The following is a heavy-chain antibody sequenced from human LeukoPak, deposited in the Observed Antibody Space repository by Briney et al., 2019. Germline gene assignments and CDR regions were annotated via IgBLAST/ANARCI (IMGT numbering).Heavy chain of an antibody. D-gene: IGHD3-10*01. J-gene: IGHJ1*01. V-gene: IGHV4-30-2*01. Sequence: PSETLSLTCTVSGGSISSGGYYWSWIRQPPGKGLEWIGYIYHSGSTYYNPSLKSRVTISVDTSKNQFSLKLSSVTAADTAVYYCARSARYTMVRGVPAEYFQHWGQGTLVTVSS. CDR1: GGSISSGGYY. CDR2: IYHSGST. CDR3: ARSARYTMVRGVPAEYFQH.